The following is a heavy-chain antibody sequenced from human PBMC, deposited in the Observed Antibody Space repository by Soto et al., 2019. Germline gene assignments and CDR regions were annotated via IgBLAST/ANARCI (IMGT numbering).Heavy chain of an antibody. V-gene: IGHV1-69*13. CDR1: GGSFSNYI. Sequence: SVKVSCKASGGSFSNYIFSWVRQAPGQGLEWMGGTIPMFATAQYAQKLQGRVTITADESTSTVYMDLTSLRSDDTAVYYCARGLFGQQWLVGFDTWGQGTLVTV. J-gene: IGHJ4*02. CDR2: TIPMFATA. D-gene: IGHD6-19*01. CDR3: ARGLFGQQWLVGFDT.